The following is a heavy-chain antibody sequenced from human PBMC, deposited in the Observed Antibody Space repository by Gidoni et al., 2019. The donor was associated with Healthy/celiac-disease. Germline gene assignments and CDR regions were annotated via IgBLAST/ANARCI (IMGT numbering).Heavy chain of an antibody. CDR2: IYHSGST. J-gene: IGHJ6*02. Sequence: QVQLQESGPGLVKPSETLSLTCAVSGYSISSGYYWGWIRQPPGKGLEWIGSIYHSGSTYYNPSLKSRVTISVDTSKNQFSLKLSSVTAADTAVYYCASTLWFGESNMDVWGQGTTVTVSS. CDR3: ASTLWFGESNMDV. V-gene: IGHV4-38-2*01. D-gene: IGHD3-10*01. CDR1: GYSISSGYY.